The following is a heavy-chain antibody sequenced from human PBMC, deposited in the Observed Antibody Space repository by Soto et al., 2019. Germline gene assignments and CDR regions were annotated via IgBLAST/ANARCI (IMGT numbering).Heavy chain of an antibody. Sequence: GGSLRLSCAASGFTFSSYGMHWVRQAPGKGLEWVAVIWYDGSNKYYADSVKGRFTISRDNSKNTLYLQMNSLRAEDTAVYYCAKWGDRGYCSSTSCYNWYFDLWGRGTLVTVSS. CDR3: AKWGDRGYCSSTSCYNWYFDL. J-gene: IGHJ2*01. CDR1: GFTFSSYG. D-gene: IGHD2-2*02. CDR2: IWYDGSNK. V-gene: IGHV3-33*06.